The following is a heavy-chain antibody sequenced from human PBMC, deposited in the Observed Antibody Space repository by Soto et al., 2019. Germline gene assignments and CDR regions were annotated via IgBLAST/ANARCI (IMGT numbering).Heavy chain of an antibody. CDR2: ISAYNGNT. V-gene: IGHV1-18*01. Sequence: ASVKVSCKASGYTFTSYGISWVRQAPGQGLEWMGWISAYNGNTNYAQKLQGRVTMTTDTSTSTAYMELRSLRSDDTAVYYCARDQYYYDSSGYSGVDYWGQGTLVTVSS. CDR3: ARDQYYYDSSGYSGVDY. CDR1: GYTFTSYG. D-gene: IGHD3-22*01. J-gene: IGHJ4*02.